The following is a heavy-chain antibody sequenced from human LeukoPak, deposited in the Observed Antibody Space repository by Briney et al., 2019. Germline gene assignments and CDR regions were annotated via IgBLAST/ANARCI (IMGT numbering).Heavy chain of an antibody. Sequence: SETLSLTCTVSGGSINNGDYYWSWIRQPPGKGLEWIGYIYYSGSTYYIPSLKRRVTISVDTSKNQFSLKLSSVTAADTAVYYCARSGRKGYCTNGVCPRLYNWFDPWGQGTLVTVSS. CDR1: GGSINNGDYY. D-gene: IGHD2-8*01. CDR3: ARSGRKGYCTNGVCPRLYNWFDP. V-gene: IGHV4-30-4*08. J-gene: IGHJ5*02. CDR2: IYYSGST.